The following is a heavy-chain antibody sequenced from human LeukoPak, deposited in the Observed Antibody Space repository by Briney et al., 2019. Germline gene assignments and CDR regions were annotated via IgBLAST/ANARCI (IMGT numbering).Heavy chain of an antibody. D-gene: IGHD6-13*01. Sequence: AGGSLRLSCAASGFTFDDYGMSWVRHAPGKGLEWVSGISWNSGSIGYADSVKGRFTISRDNAKNSLYLQMNSPRAEDTALYYCAGDFAAGHDYWGQGTLVTVSS. CDR3: AGDFAAGHDY. J-gene: IGHJ4*02. CDR2: ISWNSGSI. V-gene: IGHV3-9*01. CDR1: GFTFDDYG.